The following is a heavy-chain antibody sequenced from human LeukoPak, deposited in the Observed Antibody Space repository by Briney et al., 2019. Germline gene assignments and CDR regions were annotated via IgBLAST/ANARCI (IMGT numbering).Heavy chain of an antibody. Sequence: GGSLRLSCAASGFTFSSYAMSWVRQAPGKGLEWVSAISGSGGSTYYADSVKGRFTISRDNSKNTLYLQMNSLRAEDTAVYYCSGRPSINDYGGNSPFDYWGQGTLVTVSS. CDR3: SGRPSINDYGGNSPFDY. V-gene: IGHV3-23*01. CDR1: GFTFSSYA. D-gene: IGHD4-23*01. J-gene: IGHJ4*02. CDR2: ISGSGGST.